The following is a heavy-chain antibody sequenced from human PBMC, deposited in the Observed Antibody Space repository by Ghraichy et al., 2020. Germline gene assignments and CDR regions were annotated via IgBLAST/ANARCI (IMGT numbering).Heavy chain of an antibody. CDR3: ARGYYGDKAAAY. Sequence: ASVKVSCKASGYTFTGYYMYWVRQAPGQGLEWMGIIYPSGGSTSYAQKFLDRVTMARDTSISTVYLDLSSLRSEDTAVYYCARGYYGDKAAAYLGKGTLVTGSS. J-gene: IGHJ4*02. V-gene: IGHV1-46*01. D-gene: IGHD4-23*01. CDR1: GYTFTGYY. CDR2: IYPSGGST.